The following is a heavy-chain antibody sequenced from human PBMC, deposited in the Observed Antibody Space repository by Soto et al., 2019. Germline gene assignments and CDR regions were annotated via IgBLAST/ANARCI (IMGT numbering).Heavy chain of an antibody. V-gene: IGHV3-48*03. CDR1: GFTFSSYE. J-gene: IGHJ6*04. CDR3: ARDWGAAGTRMDV. CDR2: ISSSGTTI. D-gene: IGHD6-13*01. Sequence: GGSLRLSCAASGFTFSSYEMNWVRQAPGKGLEWVSYISSSGTTIYYADSVKGRFTISRDNAKNSLYLQMNSLRAEDTAVYYCARDWGAAGTRMDVWGKGTTGTVSS.